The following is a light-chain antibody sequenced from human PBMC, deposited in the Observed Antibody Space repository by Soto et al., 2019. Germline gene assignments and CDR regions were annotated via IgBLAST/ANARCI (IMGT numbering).Light chain of an antibody. CDR2: GVS. Sequence: EIVLTQSPATLSLSPGERATLSCRASQSVSRYLAWFQQKPGQAPRLLIYGVSNRATGIPARFSGSGSGTDFTLTISSLEPEDFAVSYCPPRSNWGMYTFGQGTKLEIK. J-gene: IGKJ2*01. V-gene: IGKV3-11*01. CDR3: PPRSNWGMYT. CDR1: QSVSRY.